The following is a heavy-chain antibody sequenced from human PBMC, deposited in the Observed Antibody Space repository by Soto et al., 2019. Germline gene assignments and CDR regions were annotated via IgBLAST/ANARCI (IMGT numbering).Heavy chain of an antibody. J-gene: IGHJ4*02. V-gene: IGHV3-21*01. D-gene: IGHD3-3*01. Sequence: GGTLSLSCAASGFTFSSYSMNWVRQAPGKGLEWVSSISSSSSNIYYADPVKGRFTISRDNAKNSLYLQMNSLRAEDTAVYYCAREPGSFGVFDYWGQGTLVTVSS. CDR3: AREPGSFGVFDY. CDR1: GFTFSSYS. CDR2: ISSSSSNI.